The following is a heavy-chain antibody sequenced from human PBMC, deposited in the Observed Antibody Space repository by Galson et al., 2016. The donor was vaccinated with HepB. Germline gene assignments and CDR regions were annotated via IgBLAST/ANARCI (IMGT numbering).Heavy chain of an antibody. Sequence: SGGSISGGGYFWSWLRQHPGKGLEWIGHIYYRGGTNYNPSLKSRLTISVDTSKNQFSLNLSSVTAADTAVYYCARVFITQVSGANSRVYYGMDFWGQGTTVTVSS. CDR1: GGSISGGGYF. V-gene: IGHV4-31*02. CDR3: ARVFITQVSGANSRVYYGMDF. D-gene: IGHD4/OR15-4a*01. CDR2: IYYRGGT. J-gene: IGHJ6*02.